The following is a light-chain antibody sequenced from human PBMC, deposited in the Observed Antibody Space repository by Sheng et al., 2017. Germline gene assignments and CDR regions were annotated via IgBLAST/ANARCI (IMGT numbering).Light chain of an antibody. Sequence: EIVMTQSPATLSVSPGERATLSCRASQSVSNYLAWYQQKPGQAPRLLIYGASSRATGIPSRFRGSGSGTDFTLTISRLEPEDFAVYHCQQYGDSPETFGQGTKVEVK. CDR1: QSVSNY. CDR2: GAS. J-gene: IGKJ1*01. V-gene: IGKV3-20*01. CDR3: QQYGDSPET.